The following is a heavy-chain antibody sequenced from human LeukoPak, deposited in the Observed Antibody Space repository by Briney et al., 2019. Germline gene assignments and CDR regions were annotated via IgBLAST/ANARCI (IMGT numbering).Heavy chain of an antibody. CDR2: IYYSGST. CDR3: ARCRRGGEIDY. Sequence: SETLSLTCTVSGGSISSYYWSWIRQPPGKGLEWIGYIYYSGSTNYNPSLKSRVTISVDTSKNQFSLKLSSVTAADTAVYYCARCRRGGEIDYWGQGTLVTVSS. D-gene: IGHD2-15*01. CDR1: GGSISSYY. J-gene: IGHJ4*02. V-gene: IGHV4-59*01.